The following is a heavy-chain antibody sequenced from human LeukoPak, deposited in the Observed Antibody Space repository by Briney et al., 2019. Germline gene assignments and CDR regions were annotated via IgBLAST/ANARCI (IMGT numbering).Heavy chain of an antibody. V-gene: IGHV4-39*01. CDR3: ARHAGGISATGTRPFDY. CDR2: IYYSGST. D-gene: IGHD6-13*01. CDR1: GASFSSSTYY. Sequence: SETLSLTCTVSGASFSSSTYYWGWIRQPPGKGLEWIGSIYYSGSTYYNPSLKRRVTMSVDTSKNQFSLKLSSVTAADTAVYYCARHAGGISATGTRPFDYWGQGTLVTVSS. J-gene: IGHJ4*02.